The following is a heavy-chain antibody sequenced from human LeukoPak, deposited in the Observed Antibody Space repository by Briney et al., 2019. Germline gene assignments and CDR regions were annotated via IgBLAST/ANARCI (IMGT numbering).Heavy chain of an antibody. Sequence: GGSLRLSCAASGFTFSSYSMDWVRQAPGKGLEWVSSISSSSSYVYYADSVKGRFTISRDNAKNSLYLQMNSLRAEDTAVYYCAGARPDPNTAMVSEGAFDIWGQGTMVTVSS. CDR3: AGARPDPNTAMVSEGAFDI. J-gene: IGHJ3*02. CDR2: ISSSSSYV. D-gene: IGHD5-18*01. CDR1: GFTFSSYS. V-gene: IGHV3-21*01.